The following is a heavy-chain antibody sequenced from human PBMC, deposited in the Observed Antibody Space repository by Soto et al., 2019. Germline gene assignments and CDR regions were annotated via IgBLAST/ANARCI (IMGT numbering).Heavy chain of an antibody. CDR1: GFTFSSYA. J-gene: IGHJ4*02. CDR3: ARESLGSGSYRS. Sequence: GGSLRLSCAASGFTFSSYAMSWVRQAPGKGLEWVSAFSGSGSTIYHVDSVKGRFTISRDNAKNSLYLQMNSLRAEDTAVYYCARESLGSGSYRSWGQGTLVTVSS. CDR2: FSGSGSTI. D-gene: IGHD3-10*01. V-gene: IGHV3-11*01.